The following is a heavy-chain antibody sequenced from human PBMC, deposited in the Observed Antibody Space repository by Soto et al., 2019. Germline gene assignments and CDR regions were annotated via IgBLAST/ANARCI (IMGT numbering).Heavy chain of an antibody. CDR2: IYWDDDN. J-gene: IGHJ5*02. Sequence: QITLKESGPALVKPTRTLTLTCTFSGFSLSTSREAVGWIRQPPGEALEWLALIYWDDDNRYNPTLKTRLTITKDTAKNQVVLTLTNMDPVDTATYYCAHYVSASPAGWFDPWAQGILVTVSS. V-gene: IGHV2-5*02. CDR3: AHYVSASPAGWFDP. CDR1: GFSLSTSREA. D-gene: IGHD3-10*01.